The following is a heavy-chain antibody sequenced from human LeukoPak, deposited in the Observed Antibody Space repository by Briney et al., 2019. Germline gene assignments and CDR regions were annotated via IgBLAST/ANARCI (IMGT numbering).Heavy chain of an antibody. D-gene: IGHD1-26*01. J-gene: IGHJ3*01. V-gene: IGHV1-24*01. CDR2: FDPEDVET. Sequence: ASVKVSCKVSGYSLTELSMHWVRQAPGKGLEWMGGFDPEDVETIYAQKFQGRVNMTEDTSTDTAYMELSSLRFEDTAIYYCTTDSSGIYSVAFDVWGQGTMVSVSS. CDR3: TTDSSGIYSVAFDV. CDR1: GYSLTELS.